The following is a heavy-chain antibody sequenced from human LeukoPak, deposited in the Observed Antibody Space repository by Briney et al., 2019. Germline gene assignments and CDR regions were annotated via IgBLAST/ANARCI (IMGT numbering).Heavy chain of an antibody. Sequence: GRSLRLSCAASGFTFSSYAMHWVRPAPGKGLEWVAVISYDGSNKYYADSVKGRFTISRYNSKNTLYLQMNSLRAEDTAVYYCARDVRSSWCGHYYYGMDVWGKGTTVTVSS. J-gene: IGHJ6*04. CDR1: GFTFSSYA. V-gene: IGHV3-30*04. CDR3: ARDVRSSWCGHYYYGMDV. CDR2: ISYDGSNK. D-gene: IGHD6-13*01.